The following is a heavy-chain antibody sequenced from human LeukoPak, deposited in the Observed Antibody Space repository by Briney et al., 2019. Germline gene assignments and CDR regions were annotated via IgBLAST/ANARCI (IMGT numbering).Heavy chain of an antibody. V-gene: IGHV5-51*01. J-gene: IGHJ3*02. CDR1: GYSFTNYW. CDR3: PRRRDSSSWHDVFDI. Sequence: GESLKISCKGSGYSFTNYWIGWVREMPGKGLEWVGIIYPGDSDTRYSPSFQGQVTISADKSISTAYLQWSSLKASDTAMYYCPRRRDSSSWHDVFDIWGQGTMVTVSS. CDR2: IYPGDSDT. D-gene: IGHD6-13*01.